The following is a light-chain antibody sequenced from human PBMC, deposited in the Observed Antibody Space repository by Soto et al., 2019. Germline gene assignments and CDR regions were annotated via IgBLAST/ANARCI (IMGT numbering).Light chain of an antibody. V-gene: IGKV1-12*01. Sequence: DIQMTQYPSSMSASVGDRVTITCRASQAISGWVAWYQQKPGKVPKLLIYAASTLQSGVPSRFSGSGSGTDYTLTISNLQPEDFATYYCQQANSFPTMFGQGTKVEIK. CDR3: QQANSFPTM. CDR1: QAISGW. CDR2: AAS. J-gene: IGKJ1*01.